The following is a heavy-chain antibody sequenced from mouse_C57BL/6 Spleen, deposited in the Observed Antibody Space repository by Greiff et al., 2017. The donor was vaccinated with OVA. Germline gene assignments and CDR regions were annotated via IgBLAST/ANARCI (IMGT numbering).Heavy chain of an antibody. J-gene: IGHJ4*01. CDR3: VRFLYAMDY. Sequence: EVQRVDSGGGLVQPKGSLKLSCAASGFSFNTYAMNWVRQAPGKGLEWVARIRSKSNNYATYYADSVKDRFTISRDDSESMLYLQMNNLKTEDTAMYYCVRFLYAMDYWGQGTSVTVSS. CDR1: GFSFNTYA. V-gene: IGHV10-1*01. CDR2: IRSKSNNYAT.